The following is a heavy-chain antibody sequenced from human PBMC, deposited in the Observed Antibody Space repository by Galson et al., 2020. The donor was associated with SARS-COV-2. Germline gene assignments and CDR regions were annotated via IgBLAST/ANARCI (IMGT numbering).Heavy chain of an antibody. J-gene: IGHJ3*02. Sequence: SETLSLTCTVSGGSISSGSYYWSWIRQPAGKGLEWIGRIYTSGSTNYNPSLKSRVTISVDTSKNQFSLKLSSVTAADTAVYYCARAGYCSGGSCYRSSDAFDIWGQGTMVTVSS. CDR2: IYTSGST. CDR1: GGSISSGSYY. CDR3: ARAGYCSGGSCYRSSDAFDI. V-gene: IGHV4-61*02. D-gene: IGHD2-15*01.